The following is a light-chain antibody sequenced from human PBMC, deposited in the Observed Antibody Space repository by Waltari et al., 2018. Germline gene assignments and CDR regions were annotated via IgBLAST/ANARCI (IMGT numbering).Light chain of an antibody. Sequence: QLVLTQSPSASASLGASVKLTCTLSSGHSSNVIACHQQQPEKGPRYLMKISSDGSHSKGDEIPDRFSGSSSGAERYLTISSLQSEDEADYYCQTGGHGTWVFGGGTKLTVL. CDR1: SGHSSNV. V-gene: IGLV4-69*01. J-gene: IGLJ3*02. CDR3: QTGGHGTWV. CDR2: ISSDGSH.